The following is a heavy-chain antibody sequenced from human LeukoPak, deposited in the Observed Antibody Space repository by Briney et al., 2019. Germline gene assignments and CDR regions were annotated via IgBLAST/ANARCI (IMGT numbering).Heavy chain of an antibody. V-gene: IGHV1-18*01. D-gene: IGHD6-6*01. J-gene: IGHJ5*02. Sequence: ASVKVSCKASGYTFTSYGISWVRQAPGQGLEWMGWISAYNGNTNYAQKLQGRVTMTTDTSTSTAYMELRSLRSDDTAVYYCAREQYSSSSTGWFDPWGQGTLVTVSS. CDR3: AREQYSSSSTGWFDP. CDR2: ISAYNGNT. CDR1: GYTFTSYG.